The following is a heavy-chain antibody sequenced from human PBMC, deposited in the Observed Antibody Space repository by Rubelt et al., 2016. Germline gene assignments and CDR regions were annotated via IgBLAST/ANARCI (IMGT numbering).Heavy chain of an antibody. CDR1: GFTFSSYG. V-gene: IGHV3-NL1*01. CDR2: IYSGGST. CDR3: ATVGFYSNYLDH. Sequence: QVQLVESGGGVVQPGGSLRLSCAASGFTFSSYGMSWVRQAPGKGLEWLSVIYSGGSTYYADSVKGRFTISRDNSKNMVFLQMNSLGAEDTAVYYCATVGFYSNYLDHWGQGTLVTVSS. J-gene: IGHJ4*02. D-gene: IGHD4-11*01.